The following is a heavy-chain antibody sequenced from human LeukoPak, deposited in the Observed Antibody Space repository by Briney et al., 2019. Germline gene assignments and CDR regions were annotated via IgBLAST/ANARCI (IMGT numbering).Heavy chain of an antibody. CDR1: GFTFSSYG. J-gene: IGHJ5*02. V-gene: IGHV3-33*01. CDR2: IWFDASNK. D-gene: IGHD1-26*01. Sequence: PGGSLRLSCAASGFTFSSYGMCWVRQAPRKGLEWVAVIWFDASNKYYADSVKGRFTISRDNSKNTLYLEMNSLRGEDTAVYYCARSVGATTDWFDPWGQGTQVIVSS. CDR3: ARSVGATTDWFDP.